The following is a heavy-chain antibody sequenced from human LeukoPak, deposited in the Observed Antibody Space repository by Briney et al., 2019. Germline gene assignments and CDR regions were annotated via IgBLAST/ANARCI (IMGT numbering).Heavy chain of an antibody. D-gene: IGHD3-16*01. V-gene: IGHV3-23*01. CDR3: AKGTFGGSYAGFDY. CDR2: ISGSGGST. CDR1: GFTFSSYA. Sequence: GGSLRLSCAASGFTFSSYAMSWVRQAPGKGLEWVSAISGSGGSTYYVDSVKGRFTISRDNSKNTLYLQMNSLRAEATAVYYCAKGTFGGSYAGFDYWGQGTLVTVSS. J-gene: IGHJ4*02.